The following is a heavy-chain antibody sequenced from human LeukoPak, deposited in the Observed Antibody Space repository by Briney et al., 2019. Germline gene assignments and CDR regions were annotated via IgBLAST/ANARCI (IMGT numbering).Heavy chain of an antibody. CDR2: INTNTGNP. CDR3: ARSNNDGDYLGVGFDY. V-gene: IGHV7-4-1*02. CDR1: GYAFINYA. J-gene: IGHJ4*02. Sequence: ASVKVSCKASGYAFINYAINWVRQALGQGLEWMGWINTNTGNPTYAQGFTGRFVFSLDTSVSTTYLQISSLETEDTAIYYCARSNNDGDYLGVGFDYWGQGALVTVSS. D-gene: IGHD4-17*01.